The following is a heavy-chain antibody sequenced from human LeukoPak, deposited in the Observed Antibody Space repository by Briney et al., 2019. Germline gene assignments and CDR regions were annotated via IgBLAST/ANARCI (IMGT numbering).Heavy chain of an antibody. CDR2: IHYGGTT. CDR3: TRDIGDFVSDF. CDR1: GGSISSISYY. Sequence: SETLSLTRTISGGSISSISYYWGWIRQPPGKGLEWIGSIHYGGTTHYNPSLQSRVTISADTSKNQFALDLRSVTAADTAVYYCTRDIGDFVSDFWGQGTLVTVSS. V-gene: IGHV4-39*02. J-gene: IGHJ4*02. D-gene: IGHD2-21*02.